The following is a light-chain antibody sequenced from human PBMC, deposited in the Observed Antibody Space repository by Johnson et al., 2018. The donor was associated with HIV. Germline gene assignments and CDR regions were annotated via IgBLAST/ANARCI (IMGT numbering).Light chain of an antibody. CDR3: GTWDNSLSANV. Sequence: QPVLTQPPSVSAAPGQKVTISCSGSSSNIGNNYVSWYQQLPGRAPKLLIYDNNKRPSGIPDRFSGSKSGTSATLGITGLQTGDEADYYCGTWDNSLSANVVGTGTKVTVL. CDR1: SSNIGNNY. J-gene: IGLJ1*01. CDR2: DNN. V-gene: IGLV1-51*01.